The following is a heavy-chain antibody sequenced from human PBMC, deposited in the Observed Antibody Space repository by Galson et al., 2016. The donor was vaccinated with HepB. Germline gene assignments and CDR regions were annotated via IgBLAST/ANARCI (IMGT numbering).Heavy chain of an antibody. CDR3: ARVGYNYGSGSYYNGDDWYFDL. D-gene: IGHD3-10*01. Sequence: SLRLSCAASEFTFSTYAIHWVRQAPGKGLEWVAVISYDGSNKYFADSVKGRFTISRDNSENTLYLQMNSLRAEDTAVYYCARVGYNYGSGSYYNGDDWYFDLWGRGTLVIVPS. J-gene: IGHJ2*01. CDR2: ISYDGSNK. CDR1: EFTFSTYA. V-gene: IGHV3-30*04.